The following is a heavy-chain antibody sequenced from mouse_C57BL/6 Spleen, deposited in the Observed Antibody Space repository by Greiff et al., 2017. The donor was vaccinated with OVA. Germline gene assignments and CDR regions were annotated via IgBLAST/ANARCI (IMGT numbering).Heavy chain of an antibody. CDR2: ISYDGSN. D-gene: IGHD3-2*02. Sequence: EVKLMESGPGLVKPSQSLSLTCSVTGYSITSGYYWNWIRQFPGNKLEWMGYISYDGSNNYNPSLKNRISITRDTSKNQFFLKLNSVTTEDTATYYCSRQLRLRDWYFDVWGTGTTVTVSS. CDR1: GYSITSGYY. V-gene: IGHV3-6*01. CDR3: SRQLRLRDWYFDV. J-gene: IGHJ1*03.